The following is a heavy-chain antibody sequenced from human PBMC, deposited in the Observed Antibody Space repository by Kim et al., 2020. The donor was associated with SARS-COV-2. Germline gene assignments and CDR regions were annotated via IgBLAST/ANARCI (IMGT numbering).Heavy chain of an antibody. J-gene: IGHJ4*02. D-gene: IGHD1-7*01. CDR1: GYTFTGYY. Sequence: ASVKVSCKASGYTFTGYYMHWVRQAPGQGLEWMGWINPNSGGTNYAQKFQGRVTMTRDTSISTAYMELSRLRSDDTAVYYCARDPTSITGTTQYYFDYWGQGTLVTVSS. CDR3: ARDPTSITGTTQYYFDY. V-gene: IGHV1-2*02. CDR2: INPNSGGT.